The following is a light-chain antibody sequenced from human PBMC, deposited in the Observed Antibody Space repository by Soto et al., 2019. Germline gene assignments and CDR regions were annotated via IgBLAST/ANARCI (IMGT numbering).Light chain of an antibody. CDR2: GAS. V-gene: IGKV3-20*01. J-gene: IGKJ1*01. Sequence: EIVLSQSPGTLSLSPGERATLSCRASQSVSSNYLAWYQQKPGQAPRLLIYGASSRPTGIPDRFNGSGSGTDFTLNISRLEPEDFAVYHCQQYAYMWTFGQGTKVDI. CDR3: QQYAYMWT. CDR1: QSVSSNY.